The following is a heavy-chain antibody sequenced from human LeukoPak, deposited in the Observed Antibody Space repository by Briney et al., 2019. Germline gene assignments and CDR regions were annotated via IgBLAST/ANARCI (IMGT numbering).Heavy chain of an antibody. J-gene: IGHJ4*02. D-gene: IGHD6-13*01. CDR3: ARVGLIAAAFDY. V-gene: IGHV4-34*01. Sequence: SETLSLTCAVYGGSFSGYYWSWIRQPPGKGLEWIGEINHSGSTNYNPSLKSRVTISVDKSKNQFSLKLSSVTAADTAVYYCARVGLIAAAFDYWGQGTLVTVSS. CDR1: GGSFSGYY. CDR2: INHSGST.